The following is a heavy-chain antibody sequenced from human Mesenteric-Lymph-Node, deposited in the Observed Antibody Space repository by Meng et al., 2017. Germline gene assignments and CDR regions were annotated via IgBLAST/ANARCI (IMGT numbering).Heavy chain of an antibody. J-gene: IGHJ4*02. CDR1: GYSFTTYW. V-gene: IGHV5-51*01. CDR2: IYPGDSDT. D-gene: IGHD2-15*01. Sequence: GESLKISCKASGYSFTTYWIGWVRQMPGKGLEWMGIIYPGDSDTRYSPSFQGQVTISADKSISTAYLQWSSLKASDTAMYYCARSPPYCSGGSCYAYWGQGTLVTVSS. CDR3: ARSPPYCSGGSCYAY.